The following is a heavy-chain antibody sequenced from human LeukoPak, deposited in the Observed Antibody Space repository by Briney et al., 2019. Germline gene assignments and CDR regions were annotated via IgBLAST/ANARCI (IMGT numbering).Heavy chain of an antibody. CDR3: ARDIVGLHFDY. V-gene: IGHV3-21*01. D-gene: IGHD3-22*01. Sequence: GGSLRLSCAASGFTFSSYSMNWVRQAPGKGLEWVSSISSSSSYIYYADSVKGRFTICRDNAKNSLYLQMNSLRAEDTAVHYSARDIVGLHFDYWGQGTLVTVSS. CDR2: ISSSSSYI. CDR1: GFTFSSYS. J-gene: IGHJ4*02.